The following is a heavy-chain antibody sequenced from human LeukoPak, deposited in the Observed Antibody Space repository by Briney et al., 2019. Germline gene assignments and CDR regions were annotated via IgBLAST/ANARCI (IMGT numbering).Heavy chain of an antibody. J-gene: IGHJ4*02. CDR2: ISSNGGST. D-gene: IGHD5-24*01. CDR3: ARAGRDGYNPL. CDR1: GFTFSSYA. Sequence: GGSLRLSCAASGFTFSSYAMHWVRQAPGKGLEYVSAISSNGGSTYYANSVKGRFTISRDNSKNTLYLQMGSLRAEDMAVYYCARAGRDGYNPLWGQGTLVTVSS. V-gene: IGHV3-64*01.